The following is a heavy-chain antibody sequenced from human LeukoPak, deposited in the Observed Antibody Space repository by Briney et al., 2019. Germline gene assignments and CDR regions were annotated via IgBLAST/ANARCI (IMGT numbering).Heavy chain of an antibody. J-gene: IGHJ4*02. D-gene: IGHD3-10*01. CDR2: ISDTGSTI. CDR1: GFTFSDYY. V-gene: IGHV3-11*04. Sequence: PGGSLRLSCAASGFTFSDYYMGWIRQAPGKGLEWVSYISDTGSTIYYADSVKGRFTISRDSAKNSLYLQMNSLRAEDTAVYYCARGSYGSGSYTFDYWGQGTLVTVSS. CDR3: ARGSYGSGSYTFDY.